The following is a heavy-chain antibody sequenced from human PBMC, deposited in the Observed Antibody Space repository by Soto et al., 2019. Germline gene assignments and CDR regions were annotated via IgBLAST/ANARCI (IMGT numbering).Heavy chain of an antibody. CDR3: ARVPYYGSGGDGPYYFDY. Sequence: LQLQESGPGLVKPSDTLSLTCTVSGDSITKSVYYWAWVRQTPGKGLEWIASIYYAGNAYYNPSLQSRVTISVDASKNQFSLELQSVTAADPAVYYCARVPYYGSGGDGPYYFDYWGQGTLVTVSS. CDR2: IYYAGNA. CDR1: GDSITKSVYY. V-gene: IGHV4-39*01. D-gene: IGHD2-15*01. J-gene: IGHJ4*02.